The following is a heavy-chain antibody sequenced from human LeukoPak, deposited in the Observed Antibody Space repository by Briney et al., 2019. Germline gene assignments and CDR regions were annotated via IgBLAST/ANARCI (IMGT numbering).Heavy chain of an antibody. V-gene: IGHV1-18*01. CDR1: GYTFTSYG. D-gene: IGHD2-2*01. CDR3: ARGPLPIYCSSTSCYPSSEAYFDY. CDR2: ISAYNGNT. J-gene: IGHJ4*02. Sequence: ASVKVSCKASGYTFTSYGIIWVRQAPGQGLEWMGWISAYNGNTNYAQKLQGRVTMTTDTSTSTAYMELRSLRSDDTAVYYCARGPLPIYCSSTSCYPSSEAYFDYWGQGTLVTVSS.